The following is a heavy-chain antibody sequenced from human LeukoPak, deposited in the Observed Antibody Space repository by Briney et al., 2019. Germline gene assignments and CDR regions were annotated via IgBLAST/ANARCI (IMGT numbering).Heavy chain of an antibody. V-gene: IGHV4-39*01. CDR2: IYYSGST. Sequence: SETLSLTCTVSGGSISSSSYYWGWIRQPPGKGLEWIGSIYYSGSTYYNPSLKSRVTISVDTSKNQFSQKLSSVTAADTAVYYCARFPDPELGIGWFDPWGQGTLVTVSS. J-gene: IGHJ5*02. CDR1: GGSISSSSYY. CDR3: ARFPDPELGIGWFDP. D-gene: IGHD7-27*01.